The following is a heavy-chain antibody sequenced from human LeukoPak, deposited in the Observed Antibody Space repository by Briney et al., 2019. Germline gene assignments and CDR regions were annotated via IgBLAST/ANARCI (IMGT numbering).Heavy chain of an antibody. V-gene: IGHV4-59*01. CDR2: IYYSGST. CDR3: ARSSWYSAEYYYYYMDV. J-gene: IGHJ6*03. CDR1: GGSISSYY. Sequence: SETLSLTCTVSGGSISSYYWSWIRQPPGKGLEWIGYIYYSGSTNYNPSLKSRVTISVDTSKNQFSLKLSSVTAADTAVYYCARSSWYSAEYYYYYMDVWGKGTTVTVPS. D-gene: IGHD6-13*01.